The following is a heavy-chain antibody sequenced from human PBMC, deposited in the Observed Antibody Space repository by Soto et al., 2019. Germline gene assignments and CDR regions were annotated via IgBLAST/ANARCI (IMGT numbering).Heavy chain of an antibody. Sequence: QVQLQQWGAGLLKPSETLSLTCAVYGGSFSGYYWSWIRQPPGKGLEWIGEINHSGSPNYNPSLKSRVTISVDTSKNQFSLKLSSVTAADTAVYYCASYGGNSGAFDYWGQGTLVTVSS. CDR2: INHSGSP. CDR3: ASYGGNSGAFDY. D-gene: IGHD4-17*01. V-gene: IGHV4-34*01. CDR1: GGSFSGYY. J-gene: IGHJ4*02.